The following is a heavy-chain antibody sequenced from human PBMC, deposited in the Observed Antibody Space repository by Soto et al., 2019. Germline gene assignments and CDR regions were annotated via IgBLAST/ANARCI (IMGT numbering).Heavy chain of an antibody. CDR1: GFTFSSYA. CDR2: ISGSGGST. CDR3: AKEGGGVLLSEFHSWFDP. J-gene: IGHJ5*02. D-gene: IGHD3-16*02. V-gene: IGHV3-23*01. Sequence: EVQLLESGGGLVQPGGSLRLSCAASGFTFSSYAMSWVRQAPGKGLEWVSAISGSGGSTYYADSVKGRFTISRDNNKNTLYLQMNGLRAEDTAVYCCAKEGGGVLLSEFHSWFDPWGQGTLVTVSS.